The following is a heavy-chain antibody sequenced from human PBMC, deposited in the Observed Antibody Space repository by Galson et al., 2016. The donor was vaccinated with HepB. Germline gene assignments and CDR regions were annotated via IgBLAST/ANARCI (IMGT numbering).Heavy chain of an antibody. V-gene: IGHV3-30*18. J-gene: IGHJ4*02. Sequence: SLRLSCAASGFSFSDCGMHWVRQAPGEGLEWVGVFTYDGSITYNGDSVKGRFTISRDNSKNMLYLQIDSLRADDTAMYYCVKEQSSGYYRVADYWGQGTLVTVSS. CDR3: VKEQSSGYYRVADY. D-gene: IGHD5-12*01. CDR2: FTYDGSIT. CDR1: GFSFSDCG.